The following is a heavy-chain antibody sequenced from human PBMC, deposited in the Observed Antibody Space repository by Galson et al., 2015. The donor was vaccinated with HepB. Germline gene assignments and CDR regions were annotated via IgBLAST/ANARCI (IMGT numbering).Heavy chain of an antibody. D-gene: IGHD1-7*01. CDR1: GFTFSSYG. CDR2: ISYDGSNN. CDR3: AKEPTGTTWYYYYYGMDV. V-gene: IGHV3-30*18. J-gene: IGHJ6*02. Sequence: SLRLSCAASGFTFSSYGMHWVRQAPGKGLEWVAVISYDGSNNYYADSVKGRFTISRDNSKNTLYLQMNSLRAEDTAVYYCAKEPTGTTWYYYYYGMDVWGQGTTVTVSS.